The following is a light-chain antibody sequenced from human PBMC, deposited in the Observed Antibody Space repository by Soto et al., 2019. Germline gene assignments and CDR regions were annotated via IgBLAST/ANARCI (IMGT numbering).Light chain of an antibody. J-gene: IGKJ4*01. V-gene: IGKV3-15*01. CDR3: QQYNKWPLT. CDR2: GIS. Sequence: EIVLTQSPGTLSLSPGERATLSCRASQSLSSYNLAWYQQKPDQAPRLLIYGISTRATDVPARFSGSGSGTEFTLTISGLQSEDFAVYYCQQYNKWPLTFGGGTKVDIK. CDR1: QSLSSYN.